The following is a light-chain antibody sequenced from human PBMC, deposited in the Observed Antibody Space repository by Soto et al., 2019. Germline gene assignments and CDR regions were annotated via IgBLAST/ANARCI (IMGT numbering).Light chain of an antibody. J-gene: IGKJ4*01. CDR1: QSVLYSSNSKNY. CDR2: WAS. CDR3: QQYYSTLT. V-gene: IGKV4-1*01. Sequence: DIVLTQSPDSLAVSLGERATINCKSSQSVLYSSNSKNYLAWYQQKPGHPPKLLIYWASTREFGVPDRFSGSGSETDFTLTIRSLQAEDVAVYYCQQYYSTLTFGGGTKVEIK.